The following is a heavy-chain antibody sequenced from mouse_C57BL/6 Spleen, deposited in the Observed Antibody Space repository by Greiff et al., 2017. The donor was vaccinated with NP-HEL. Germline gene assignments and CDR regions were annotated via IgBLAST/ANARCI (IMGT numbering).Heavy chain of an antibody. J-gene: IGHJ4*01. D-gene: IGHD1-1*01. Sequence: EVKLMESGGGLVKPGGSLKLSCAASGFTFSDYGMHWVRQAPEKGLEWVAYISSGSSTIYYADTVKGRFTISRDNAKNTLFLQMTSLRSEDTAMYYCATPYYYGSSPSYYYAMDYWGQGTSVTVSS. CDR3: ATPYYYGSSPSYYYAMDY. CDR2: ISSGSSTI. V-gene: IGHV5-17*01. CDR1: GFTFSDYG.